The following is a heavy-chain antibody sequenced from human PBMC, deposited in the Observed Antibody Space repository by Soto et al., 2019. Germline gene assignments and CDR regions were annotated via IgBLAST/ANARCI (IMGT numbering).Heavy chain of an antibody. V-gene: IGHV3-30-3*01. J-gene: IGHJ6*02. D-gene: IGHD3-3*01. CDR3: ARDFGVVIICYYYYGMDV. CDR1: GFTFSSYA. CDR2: ISYDGSNK. Sequence: QVQLVESGGGVVQPGRPLRLSCAASGFTFSSYAMHWVRQAPGKGLEWVAVISYDGSNKYYADSVKGRFTISRDNSKNTLYLQMNSLRAEDTAVYYCARDFGVVIICYYYYGMDVWGQGTTVTVSS.